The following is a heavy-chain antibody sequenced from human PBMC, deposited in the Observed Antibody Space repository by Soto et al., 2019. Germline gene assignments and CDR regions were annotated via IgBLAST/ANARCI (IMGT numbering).Heavy chain of an antibody. D-gene: IGHD6-19*01. CDR1: LYTFTNYG. CDR3: ATQPYSGDWPEGNYFDY. Sequence: QVQLVQSRAEVKKPGASVKVSCKTSLYTFTNYGFSWVRQAPGQGLEWMGWISPYSGNTNYAQKLQGRVTLTTEKSTTTAYLELRSLKSDDTAVYYCATQPYSGDWPEGNYFDYWGQGTLVTVSS. CDR2: ISPYSGNT. V-gene: IGHV1-18*01. J-gene: IGHJ4*02.